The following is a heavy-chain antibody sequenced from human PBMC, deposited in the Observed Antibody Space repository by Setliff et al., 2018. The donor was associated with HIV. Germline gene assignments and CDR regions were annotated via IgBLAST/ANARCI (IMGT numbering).Heavy chain of an antibody. D-gene: IGHD2-15*01. CDR3: ARVDRVESAFDI. CDR1: GASISSHY. CDR2: IYFSGST. V-gene: IGHV4-59*11. Sequence: SETLSLTCTVSGASISSHYWSWIRQPPGKGLEWIGYIYFSGSTKYNTSLKRRVTMSVDTSKNQFSLRLNSVTAADTAVYYCARVDRVESAFDIWGQGTMVTVSS. J-gene: IGHJ3*02.